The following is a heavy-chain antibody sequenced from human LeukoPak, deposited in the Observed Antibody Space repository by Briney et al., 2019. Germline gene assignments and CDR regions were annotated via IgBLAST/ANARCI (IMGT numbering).Heavy chain of an antibody. CDR3: ARERASRELGFDY. D-gene: IGHD7-27*01. J-gene: IGHJ4*02. CDR1: GGSFSGYY. V-gene: IGHV4-34*01. Sequence: SETLSLTCAVYGGSFSGYYWSWIRQPPGKGLEWIGEINHSGSTNYNPSLKSRVTISVDTSKNQFSLKLSSVTAADTAVYYCARERASRELGFDYWGQGTLVTVSS. CDR2: INHSGST.